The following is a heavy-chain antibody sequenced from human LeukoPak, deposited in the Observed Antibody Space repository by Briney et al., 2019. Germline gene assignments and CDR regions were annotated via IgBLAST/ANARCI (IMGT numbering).Heavy chain of an antibody. CDR3: ARDIVVVPAQPNWFDP. J-gene: IGHJ5*02. D-gene: IGHD2-2*01. Sequence: ASVKVSCKASGGTFSSYAISWVRQAPGQGLEWMGGIIPIFGTANYAQKFQGRVTITTDESTSTAYMELSSLRSEDTAVYYCARDIVVVPAQPNWFDPWGQGTLVTVSS. V-gene: IGHV1-69*05. CDR2: IIPIFGTA. CDR1: GGTFSSYA.